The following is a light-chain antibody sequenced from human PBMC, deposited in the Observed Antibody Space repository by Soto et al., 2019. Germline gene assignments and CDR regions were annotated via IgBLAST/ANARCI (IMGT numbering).Light chain of an antibody. V-gene: IGKV1-39*01. CDR1: QSISSY. J-gene: IGKJ1*01. CDR2: AAS. CDR3: QQYGSSPRT. Sequence: DIHMTQSPSSLSASLGYRFTITCRASQSISSYLNWYQQKPGKAPKLLIYAASSLQSGVPSRFSGSGSGTDFTLTISRLEPEDFAVYYCQQYGSSPRTFGQGTKVDIK.